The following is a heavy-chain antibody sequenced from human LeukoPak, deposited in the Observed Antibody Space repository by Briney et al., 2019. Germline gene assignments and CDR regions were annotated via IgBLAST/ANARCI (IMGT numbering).Heavy chain of an antibody. CDR1: GYTFSGYY. J-gene: IGHJ4*02. D-gene: IGHD2-21*02. V-gene: IGHV1-2*02. CDR2: INPNSGAT. CDR3: ARGAAVTPRSTDCIPWVY. Sequence: GASVKVSCKAPGYTFSGYYIHWVRQAPGQGLGWMGWINPNSGATNYAQKFQGRVTMTRDTSISTAYMDLSSLKSDDTAVYYCARGAAVTPRSTDCIPWVYWGQGTLVTVSS.